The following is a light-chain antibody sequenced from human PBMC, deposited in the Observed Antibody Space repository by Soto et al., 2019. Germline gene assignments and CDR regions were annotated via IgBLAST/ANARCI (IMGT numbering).Light chain of an antibody. J-gene: IGLJ2*01. Sequence: QSVLTQPASVSGSPGQSITISCTGTSSDVGSYNLVSWYQHHPGKAPKLMIYEGTKRPSGVSNRFSGSKSGNTASLTVSGLQAEDEADYYCCSFAGSSTWLFGGGTKLTVL. V-gene: IGLV2-23*01. CDR2: EGT. CDR1: SSDVGSYNL. CDR3: CSFAGSSTWL.